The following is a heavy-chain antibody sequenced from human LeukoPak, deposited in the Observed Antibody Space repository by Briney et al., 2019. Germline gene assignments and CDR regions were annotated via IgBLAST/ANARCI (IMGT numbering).Heavy chain of an antibody. CDR1: GFTFSDYY. J-gene: IGHJ6*02. Sequence: GGSLRLSCAASGFTFSDYYMSWIRQAPGKGLEWVSYISSSGSTIYYAGSVKGRFTISRDNAKNSLYLQMNSLRAEDTAVYYCAAYYDFWSGYSNYYGMDVWGQGTTVTVSS. CDR3: AAYYDFWSGYSNYYGMDV. CDR2: ISSSGSTI. D-gene: IGHD3-3*01. V-gene: IGHV3-11*01.